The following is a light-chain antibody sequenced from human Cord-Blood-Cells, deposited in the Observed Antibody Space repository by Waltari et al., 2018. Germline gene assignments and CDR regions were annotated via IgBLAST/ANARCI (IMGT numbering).Light chain of an antibody. J-gene: IGKJ4*02. Sequence: EIVMTQSPATLSVSPGERATLSCRASQSVSSNLAWYQQTPGQAPRLLIYGASTRATGIPARFSGSGSGTEFTLTISGLQSEDFAVDYCQQYNNWPPLTFGGGTKVEI. CDR2: GAS. V-gene: IGKV3-15*01. CDR3: QQYNNWPPLT. CDR1: QSVSSN.